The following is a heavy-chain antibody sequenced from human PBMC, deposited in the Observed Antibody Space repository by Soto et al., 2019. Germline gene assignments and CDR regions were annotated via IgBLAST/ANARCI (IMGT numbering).Heavy chain of an antibody. D-gene: IGHD2-15*01. J-gene: IGHJ4*02. Sequence: SETLSLTXTVSGGSISSSSYYWGWIRQPPGKGLEWIGSIYYSGSTYYNPSLKSRVTISVDTSKNQFSLKLSSVTAADTAVYYCPRISGGLIDYWGQGTLVTVS. V-gene: IGHV4-39*01. CDR1: GGSISSSSYY. CDR2: IYYSGST. CDR3: PRISGGLIDY.